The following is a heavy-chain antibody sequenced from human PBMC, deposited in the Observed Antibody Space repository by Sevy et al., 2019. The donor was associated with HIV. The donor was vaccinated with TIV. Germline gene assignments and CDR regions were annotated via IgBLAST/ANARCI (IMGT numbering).Heavy chain of an antibody. Sequence: GGSLRLSCAASGFTFSTNDMHWVRQAPGKGLEWVAYIRYDGSNKYYGDSVRGRFTISRDNSKNTLYLQMGSLRAEDMAVYYCARLYAGNSGERYFDYWGQGTLVTVSS. J-gene: IGHJ4*02. CDR2: IRYDGSNK. V-gene: IGHV3-30*02. CDR3: ARLYAGNSGERYFDY. D-gene: IGHD6-13*01. CDR1: GFTFSTND.